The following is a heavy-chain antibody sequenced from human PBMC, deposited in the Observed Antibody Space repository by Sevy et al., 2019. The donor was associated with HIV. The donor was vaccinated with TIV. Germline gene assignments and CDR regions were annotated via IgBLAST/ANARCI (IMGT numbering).Heavy chain of an antibody. Sequence: GESLKISCKGSGYSFTSYWIGWVRQMPGKGLEWMGIIYPGDSDTRYSPSFQGQVTISDDKSISTAYLQWSSLKASDTAMYYCARRGGYGDPEGRAFDIWGQGTMVTVSS. D-gene: IGHD4-17*01. CDR1: GYSFTSYW. CDR3: ARRGGYGDPEGRAFDI. V-gene: IGHV5-51*01. CDR2: IYPGDSDT. J-gene: IGHJ3*02.